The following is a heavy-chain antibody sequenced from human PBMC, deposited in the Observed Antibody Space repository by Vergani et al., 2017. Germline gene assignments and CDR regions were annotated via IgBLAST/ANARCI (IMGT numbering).Heavy chain of an antibody. D-gene: IGHD2/OR15-2a*01. CDR2: ITSSSSYI. CDR1: GFTFSSYS. Sequence: EVQLVESGGGLVKPGGSLRLSCAASGFTFSSYSMHWVRQAPGKGLEWVSSITSSSSYIYYADSMKGRFTISRDSAKNSLYLQMNSLRAEDTAVYFCANSVIAGNVGVAYFGMDVWGRGTTVTVSS. V-gene: IGHV3-21*01. CDR3: ANSVIAGNVGVAYFGMDV. J-gene: IGHJ6*02.